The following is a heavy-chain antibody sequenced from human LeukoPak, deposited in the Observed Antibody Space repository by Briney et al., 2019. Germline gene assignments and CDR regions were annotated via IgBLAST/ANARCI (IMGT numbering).Heavy chain of an antibody. CDR3: ARGPLGELSPFDY. CDR1: GHTFTTYG. J-gene: IGHJ4*02. Sequence: ALVKVSCKASGHTFTTYGISWVRQAPGQGLEWMGWISGYNGNTNYAQKLQGRVTMTTDTSTSTAYMELRSLRSDDTAVYYCARGPLGELSPFDYWGQGTLVTVSS. D-gene: IGHD3-16*02. CDR2: ISGYNGNT. V-gene: IGHV1-18*01.